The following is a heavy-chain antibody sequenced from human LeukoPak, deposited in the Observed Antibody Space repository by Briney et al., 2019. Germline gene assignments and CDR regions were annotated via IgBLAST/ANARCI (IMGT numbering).Heavy chain of an antibody. CDR2: MNPDSGNT. J-gene: IGHJ4*02. D-gene: IGHD3-10*01. V-gene: IGHV1-8*03. Sequence: GASVKVSCKASGYTFTSYDINWVRQATGQGLEWVGRMNPDSGNTGYAQKFQGRVTITRNTSISTAYMELSSLRSEDTAMYYCARDRQYGSGSYDFDYWGQGTLVTVSS. CDR3: ARDRQYGSGSYDFDY. CDR1: GYTFTSYD.